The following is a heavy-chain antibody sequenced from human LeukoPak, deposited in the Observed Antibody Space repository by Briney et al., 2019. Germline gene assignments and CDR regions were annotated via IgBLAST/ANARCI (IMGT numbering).Heavy chain of an antibody. CDR3: ARDHPHDKGYSGYSYFDS. D-gene: IGHD5-12*01. J-gene: IGHJ4*02. CDR2: MNPNSGNT. Sequence: GASVKVSCKASGYTFTSYDINWVRQATGQGLEWMGWMNPNSGNTGYAQKFQGRVTMTRNTSISTAYMELSSLRSEDTAVYYCARDHPHDKGYSGYSYFDSWGQGTLVTVSS. V-gene: IGHV1-8*01. CDR1: GYTFTSYD.